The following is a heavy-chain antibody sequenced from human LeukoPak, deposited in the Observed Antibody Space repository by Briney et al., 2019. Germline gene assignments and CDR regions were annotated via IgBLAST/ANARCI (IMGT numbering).Heavy chain of an antibody. CDR3: ARRDALRFLEWYHPGWFDP. CDR2: IYYSGST. Sequence: SETLSLTCTVSGGSISSGGYYWSWIRQHPGKGLEWIGYIYYSGSTYYNPSLKSRVTISVDTSKNQFSLKLGSVTAADTAVYYCARRDALRFLEWYHPGWFDPWGQGTLVTVSS. V-gene: IGHV4-31*03. CDR1: GGSISSGGYY. J-gene: IGHJ5*02. D-gene: IGHD3-3*01.